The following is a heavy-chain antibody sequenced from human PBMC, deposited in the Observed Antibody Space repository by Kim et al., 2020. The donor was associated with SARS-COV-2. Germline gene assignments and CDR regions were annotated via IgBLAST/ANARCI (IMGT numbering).Heavy chain of an antibody. Sequence: KESQKLQDRLTITRDTSARTAYMELTSLRSEDTGIYYCATLVGAAGDFDYWGQGTLVTVSS. V-gene: IGHV1-3*01. J-gene: IGHJ4*02. D-gene: IGHD6-13*01. CDR3: ATLVGAAGDFDY.